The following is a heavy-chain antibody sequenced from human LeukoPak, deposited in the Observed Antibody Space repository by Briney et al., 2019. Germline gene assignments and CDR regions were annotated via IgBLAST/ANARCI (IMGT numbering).Heavy chain of an antibody. CDR1: GFTFSHYG. Sequence: GGSLRLSCAASGFTFSHYGMHWVRQAPGKGLEWVAVMWSDGTKKYYADSVKGRFTVSRDTSKHTLYLQMSSLRAEDTAVYYCARDRIAARPTSYYYYGMDVWGQGTTVTVSS. J-gene: IGHJ6*02. CDR3: ARDRIAARPTSYYYYGMDV. CDR2: MWSDGTKK. V-gene: IGHV3-33*01. D-gene: IGHD6-6*01.